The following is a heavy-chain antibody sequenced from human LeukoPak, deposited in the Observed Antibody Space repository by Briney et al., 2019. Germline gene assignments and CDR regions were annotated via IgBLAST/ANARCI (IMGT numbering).Heavy chain of an antibody. V-gene: IGHV4-59*01. Sequence: PSETLSPTRTVSGGSISSYYWSWIRQPPGKGLEWIGYIYYSGSTNYNPSPKSRVTISVDTSKNQFSLKLSSVTAADTAVYYCARARVGATNNFDYWGQGTLVTVSS. CDR3: ARARVGATNNFDY. CDR2: IYYSGST. CDR1: GGSISSYY. D-gene: IGHD1-26*01. J-gene: IGHJ4*02.